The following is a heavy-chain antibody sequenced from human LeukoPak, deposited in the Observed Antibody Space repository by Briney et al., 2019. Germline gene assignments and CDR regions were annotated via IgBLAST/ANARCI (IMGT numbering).Heavy chain of an antibody. V-gene: IGHV4-59*08. CDR1: GDSIKNHY. CDR3: ARQVYYYDRLDY. Sequence: PSETLSLTCIVSGDSIKNHYWTWVRQSPAKGLEWIGYVHYSGSTNYHPSLKSRVAMSIETSKSQFSLKLNSVTAEDTAVYYCARQVYYYDRLDYWGQGTRVTVSS. J-gene: IGHJ4*02. CDR2: VHYSGST. D-gene: IGHD3-22*01.